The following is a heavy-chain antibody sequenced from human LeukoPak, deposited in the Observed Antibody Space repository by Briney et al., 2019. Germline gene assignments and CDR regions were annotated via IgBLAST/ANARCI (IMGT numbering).Heavy chain of an antibody. CDR3: ASRNYYDSSGYYYYYFDY. Sequence: GGSLRLSCAASGFTFSSYAMSWVRQAPGKGLEWVSGISGSGTSTYYADSVKGRFTISRDNSKNTLYLQMNSLRAEDTAVYYCASRNYYDSSGYYYYYFDYWGQGILVTVSS. CDR1: GFTFSSYA. V-gene: IGHV3-23*01. CDR2: ISGSGTST. J-gene: IGHJ4*02. D-gene: IGHD3-22*01.